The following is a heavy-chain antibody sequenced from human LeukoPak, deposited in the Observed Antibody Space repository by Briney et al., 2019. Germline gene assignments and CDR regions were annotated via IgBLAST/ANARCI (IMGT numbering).Heavy chain of an antibody. CDR1: GYTFTSYR. V-gene: IGHV1-18*01. CDR2: ISAYNVNT. J-gene: IGHJ4*02. D-gene: IGHD6-13*01. Sequence: GASVKVSCKATGYTFTSYRISWVRQAPGQGVEGMGWISAYNVNTIYAQKLQGIVTMNTDTSTSTAYMKLRSLRSDDTAVYYCARDSQQLVGDYWGQGTLVTVSS. CDR3: ARDSQQLVGDY.